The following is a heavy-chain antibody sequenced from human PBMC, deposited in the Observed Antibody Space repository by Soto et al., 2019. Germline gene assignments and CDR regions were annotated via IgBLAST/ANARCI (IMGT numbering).Heavy chain of an antibody. CDR2: INHSGST. V-gene: IGHV4-34*01. Sequence: SETLSLTCAVYGGSFSGYYWSWIRQPPGKGLEWIGEINHSGSTNYNPSLKSRVTISVDTSKNQFSLKLSSVTAADTAVYYCARGRDYGDYFDYWGQGTLVTVSS. CDR1: GGSFSGYY. CDR3: ARGRDYGDYFDY. J-gene: IGHJ4*02. D-gene: IGHD4-17*01.